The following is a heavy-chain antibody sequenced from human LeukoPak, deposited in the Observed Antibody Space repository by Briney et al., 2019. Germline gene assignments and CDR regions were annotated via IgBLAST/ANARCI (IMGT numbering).Heavy chain of an antibody. CDR2: ISSSSTYI. J-gene: IGHJ1*01. CDR1: GFTFSTYN. D-gene: IGHD5-18*01. V-gene: IGHV3-21*01. CDR3: ALSGYGAEYFHQ. Sequence: KTGGSLRLSCAASGFTFSTYNMNWVRQAPGKGLEWVSSISSSSTYIYYTDSVKGRFTISRDNAKNSLYLQMNSLRAEDTAVYYCALSGYGAEYFHQWGQGTLVTVSS.